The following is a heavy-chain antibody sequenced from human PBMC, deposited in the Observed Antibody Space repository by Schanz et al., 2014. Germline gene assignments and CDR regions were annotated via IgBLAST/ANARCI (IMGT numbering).Heavy chain of an antibody. CDR2: ISYDGRNK. Sequence: VHLVESGGGLVKRGGSLRLSCAASGFTISSYAMHWVRQAPGKGLEWVAVISYDGRNKYYADSVKGRFTISRDNSKNTLYLQMNSLRAEDTAVYYCAKDPSHGDYDYYFDYWGQGTLVTVSS. CDR3: AKDPSHGDYDYYFDY. J-gene: IGHJ4*02. V-gene: IGHV3-30-3*01. CDR1: GFTISSYA. D-gene: IGHD3-22*01.